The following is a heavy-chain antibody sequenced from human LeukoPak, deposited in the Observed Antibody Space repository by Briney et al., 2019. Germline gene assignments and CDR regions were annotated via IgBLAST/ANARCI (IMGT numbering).Heavy chain of an antibody. CDR1: GYTFTGYY. Sequence: RASVKVSCKASGYTFTGYYMHWVRQAPGQGLEWMGWINLNSGGTNYAQKFQGRVTMTRDTSISTAYMELSRLRSDDTAVYYRARADPFFDSSGYHYAFDIWGQGTMVTVSS. D-gene: IGHD3-22*01. V-gene: IGHV1-2*02. CDR3: ARADPFFDSSGYHYAFDI. CDR2: INLNSGGT. J-gene: IGHJ3*02.